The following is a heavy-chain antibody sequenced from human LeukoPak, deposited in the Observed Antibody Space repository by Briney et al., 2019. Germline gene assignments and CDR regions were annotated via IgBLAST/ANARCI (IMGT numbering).Heavy chain of an antibody. Sequence: GGSLRPSCAASGFTFSNYAISWVRQAPGKGLEWVSVISHSGTTTFYADSVRGRFTISRDNSNNTLYLQMNSLGAEDTAVYYCAKHSRNGEENLDYWGQGSLVTVSS. CDR1: GFTFSNYA. CDR2: ISHSGTTT. CDR3: AKHSRNGEENLDY. J-gene: IGHJ4*02. V-gene: IGHV3-23*01. D-gene: IGHD3-10*01.